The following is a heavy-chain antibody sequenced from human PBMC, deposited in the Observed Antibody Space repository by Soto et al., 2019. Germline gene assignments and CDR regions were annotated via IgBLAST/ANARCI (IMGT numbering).Heavy chain of an antibody. CDR3: ARVTMVRGVIIKGDY. CDR1: GYTFTGYY. D-gene: IGHD3-10*01. V-gene: IGHV1-2*02. CDR2: INPNSGGT. Sequence: VASVKVSCKASGYTFTGYYMHWVRQAPGQGLEWMGWINPNSGGTNYAQKFQGRVTMTRDTSISTAYMELSRPRSDDTAVYYCARVTMVRGVIIKGDYWGQGTLVTVSS. J-gene: IGHJ4*02.